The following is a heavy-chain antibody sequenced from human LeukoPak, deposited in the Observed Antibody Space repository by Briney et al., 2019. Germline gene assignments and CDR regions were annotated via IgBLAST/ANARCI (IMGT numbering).Heavy chain of an antibody. V-gene: IGHV1-46*01. D-gene: IGHD3-16*01. CDR1: GYTFTNYY. Sequence: ASVKVSCKAPGYTFTNYYIHWVRQAPGQGLEWMGIINPRGVGTTYAQMFQGRVTMTMDMSTSTVYMELSSLRSEDTAVFYCARVNRGAYGQLDYWGQGTLVTVSS. CDR2: INPRGVGT. CDR3: ARVNRGAYGQLDY. J-gene: IGHJ4*02.